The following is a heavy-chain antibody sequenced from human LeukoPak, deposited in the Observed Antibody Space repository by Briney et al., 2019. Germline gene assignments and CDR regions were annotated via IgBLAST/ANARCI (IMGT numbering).Heavy chain of an antibody. D-gene: IGHD3-22*01. CDR2: IIPIFGTA. CDR1: GYTFTSYG. V-gene: IGHV1-69*13. Sequence: EASVKVSCKASGYTFTSYGISWVRQAPGQGLEWMGGIIPIFGTANYAQKFQGRVTITADESTSTAYMELSSLRSEDTAVYYCAKVIGVTGSGYQLFDYWGQGPRSPSPQ. CDR3: AKVIGVTGSGYQLFDY. J-gene: IGHJ4*02.